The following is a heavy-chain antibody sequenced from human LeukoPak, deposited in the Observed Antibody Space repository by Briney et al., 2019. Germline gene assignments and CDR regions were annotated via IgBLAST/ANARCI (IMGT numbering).Heavy chain of an antibody. J-gene: IGHJ6*02. CDR1: GFTFSDYD. Sequence: GGSLRLSCAASGFTFSDYDMHWVRQATGKGLEWVSAIGTAGDTYYTGSVKGRFTISRENAKNSLYLQMNSLRAGDTAVYYCAREDSSSWYLSNYYGMDVWGQGTTVTVSS. CDR2: IGTAGDT. CDR3: AREDSSSWYLSNYYGMDV. D-gene: IGHD6-13*01. V-gene: IGHV3-13*01.